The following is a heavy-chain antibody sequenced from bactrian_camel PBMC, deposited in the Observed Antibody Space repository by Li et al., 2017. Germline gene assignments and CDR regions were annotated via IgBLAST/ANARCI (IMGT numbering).Heavy chain of an antibody. J-gene: IGHJ4*01. CDR1: GAIWSKYC. D-gene: IGHD4*01. V-gene: IGHV3S53*01. CDR2: IAKDGQV. Sequence: HVQLVESGGGPVQAGGSLNLSCTASGAIWSKYCMGWFRQAPGNEREEVATIAKDGQVTYADSVKGRFTISRDNAKNTQYLQMDSLKPEDTAVYYCAADFGDYGRTVCAVEFALYGSKGQGTQVTVS.